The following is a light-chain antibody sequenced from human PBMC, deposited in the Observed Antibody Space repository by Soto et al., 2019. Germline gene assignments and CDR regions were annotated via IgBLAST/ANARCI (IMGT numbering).Light chain of an antibody. Sequence: QSALTQPPSASGSPGQSVTISCTGTSSDVGGYNYVSWYQQYPGKAPKLMIYEVSKRPSGVPDRFSGSKSGKTASLTVSGLQHEDEADYYCTSYAGSNIGVFGGGTKLTVL. CDR1: SSDVGGYNY. CDR2: EVS. J-gene: IGLJ3*02. V-gene: IGLV2-8*01. CDR3: TSYAGSNIGV.